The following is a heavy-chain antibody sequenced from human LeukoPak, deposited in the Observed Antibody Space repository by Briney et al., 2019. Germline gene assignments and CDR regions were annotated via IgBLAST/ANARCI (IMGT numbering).Heavy chain of an antibody. D-gene: IGHD1-14*01. CDR3: ARDQSMESNHRPMRAFDI. V-gene: IGHV1-69*05. Sequence: ASVKDSCKASGYTFTSYDINWVRQATGQGLEWMGGIIPIFGTANYAQKFQGRVTITTDESTSTAYMELSSLRSEDTAVYYCARDQSMESNHRPMRAFDIWGQGTMVTVSS. CDR1: GYTFTSYD. J-gene: IGHJ3*02. CDR2: IIPIFGTA.